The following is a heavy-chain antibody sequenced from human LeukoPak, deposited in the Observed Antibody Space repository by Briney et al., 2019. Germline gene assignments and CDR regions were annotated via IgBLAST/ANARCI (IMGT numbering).Heavy chain of an antibody. Sequence: GGSLRLSCVASGFIFINYWMSCVRQAPGKWLEWVANIKLDGSDKYYVESVKGRFTISRDNAENSLYVQLNSLRAEDTAVYYCARGGGAIDYWGQGTLVTVSS. J-gene: IGHJ4*02. CDR3: ARGGGAIDY. V-gene: IGHV3-7*01. D-gene: IGHD4/OR15-4a*01. CDR1: GFIFINYW. CDR2: IKLDGSDK.